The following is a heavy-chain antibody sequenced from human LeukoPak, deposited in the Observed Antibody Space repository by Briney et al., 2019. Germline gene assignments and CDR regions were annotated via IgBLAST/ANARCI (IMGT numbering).Heavy chain of an antibody. CDR1: GFTFSSYA. CDR3: AKDQLERRLYYYYYMDV. CDR2: ISYDGSNK. V-gene: IGHV3-30*04. J-gene: IGHJ6*03. D-gene: IGHD1-1*01. Sequence: PGRSLRLSCAASGFTFSSYAMHWVRQAPGKGLEWVAVISYDGSNKYYADSVKGRFTISRDNSKNTLYLQMNSLRAEDTAVYYCAKDQLERRLYYYYYMDVWGKGTTVTVSS.